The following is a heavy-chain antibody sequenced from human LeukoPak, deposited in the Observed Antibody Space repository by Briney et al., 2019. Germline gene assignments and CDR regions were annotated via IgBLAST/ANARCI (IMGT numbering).Heavy chain of an antibody. D-gene: IGHD3-10*01. J-gene: IGHJ4*02. CDR2: IFTSGST. Sequence: SETLSLTCTVSGDSISSYYWSWIRQPAGKGLEWIGRIFTSGSTNYNPSLKSRVTMSVGTSKNQFSLKLSSVTAADTAVYYCARGSYYYGSGSYPFDYWGQGTLVTVSS. CDR1: GDSISSYY. V-gene: IGHV4-4*07. CDR3: ARGSYYYGSGSYPFDY.